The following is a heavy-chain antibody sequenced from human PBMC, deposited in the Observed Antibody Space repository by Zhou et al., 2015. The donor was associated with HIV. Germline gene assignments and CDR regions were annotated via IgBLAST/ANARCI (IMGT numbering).Heavy chain of an antibody. CDR2: IIPIFGTA. V-gene: IGHV1-69*01. J-gene: IGHJ3*02. CDR3: ARVGSSPRPSDLGAFDI. CDR1: GGTSSSYA. Sequence: QVQLVQSGAEVKKPGSSVKVSCRASGGTSSSYAISWVRQAPGQGLEWMGGIIPIFGTANYAQKFQGRVTITADESTTTAYMELSSLRSEDTAVYYCARVGSSPRPSDLGAFDIWGQGTMVTVSS. D-gene: IGHD1-26*01.